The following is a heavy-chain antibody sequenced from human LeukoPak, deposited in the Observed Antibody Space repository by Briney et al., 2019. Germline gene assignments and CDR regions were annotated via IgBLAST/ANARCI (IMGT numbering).Heavy chain of an antibody. CDR3: AKDIIVIVPAALGY. CDR1: GFTFCSYG. CDR2: IRYDGSNK. D-gene: IGHD2-2*01. Sequence: GGSLRLSCAASGFTFCSYGMHWVRQAPGKGLEWVAFIRYDGSNKYYADSVKGRFTVSRDNSKNTLDLQMNSLRAEDTALYYCAKDIIVIVPAALGYWGQGTLVTVSS. J-gene: IGHJ4*02. V-gene: IGHV3-30*02.